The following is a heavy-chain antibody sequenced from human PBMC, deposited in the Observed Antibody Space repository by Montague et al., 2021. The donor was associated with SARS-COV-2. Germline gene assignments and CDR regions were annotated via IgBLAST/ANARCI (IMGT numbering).Heavy chain of an antibody. J-gene: IGHJ4*02. CDR3: MRAGGRVNRPPV. CDR1: GGSIMAPDC. D-gene: IGHD4-23*01. V-gene: IGHV4-4*02. Sequence: SETLSLTCAVSGGSIMAPDCWSWVRQPPGKGLEWIGEIYEWGTTNHNPSLKSRVTMSVDKSKNQVSLELKSVTAADTALYYCMRAGGRVNRPPVWGQGVLVIVSS. CDR2: IYEWGTT.